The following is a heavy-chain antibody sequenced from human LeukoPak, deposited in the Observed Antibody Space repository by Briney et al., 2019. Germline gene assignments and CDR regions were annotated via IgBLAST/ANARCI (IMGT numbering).Heavy chain of an antibody. D-gene: IGHD4-23*01. V-gene: IGHV4-39*07. J-gene: IGHJ4*02. CDR1: GGAITSSSHY. CDR3: ARMTTVVTVDY. Sequence: SETLSLTCTVSGGAITSSSHYWGWIRQPPGKGLEWIGSISYSGSTYYNPSLKSRVTISVDTSKSQFSLNLSSVTAADTAVYYCARMTTVVTVDYWGQGTLVTVSS. CDR2: ISYSGST.